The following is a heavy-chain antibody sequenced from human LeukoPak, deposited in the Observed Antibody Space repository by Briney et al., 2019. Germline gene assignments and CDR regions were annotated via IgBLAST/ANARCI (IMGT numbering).Heavy chain of an antibody. CDR2: IYYSGST. V-gene: IGHV4-39*01. J-gene: IGHJ5*02. D-gene: IGHD3-3*01. CDR1: GGSISSSSYY. CDR3: ARVNTIFGVVTYNWFDP. Sequence: PSETLSLTCTVSGGSISSSSYYWGWIRQPPGKGLEWIGSIYYSGSTYYNPSLKSRVTISVDTSKNQFSLKLSSVTAADTAVYYCARVNTIFGVVTYNWFDPWGQGTLVTVSS.